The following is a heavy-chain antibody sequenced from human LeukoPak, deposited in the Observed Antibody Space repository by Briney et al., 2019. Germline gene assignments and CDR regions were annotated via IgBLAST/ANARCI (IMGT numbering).Heavy chain of an antibody. CDR3: ARDPLSTSSPVEY. J-gene: IGHJ4*02. D-gene: IGHD2-2*01. CDR2: ISSSCTTI. V-gene: IGHV3-11*04. CDR1: GFTFSDYY. Sequence: GGSLRLSCAASGFTFSDYYMSWVRQAPGKGLVWVSYISSSCTTISYADSVKGRFTISRDNANNSLYLQMNSLRAEDTAVYYCARDPLSTSSPVEYWGQGTLVTVSS.